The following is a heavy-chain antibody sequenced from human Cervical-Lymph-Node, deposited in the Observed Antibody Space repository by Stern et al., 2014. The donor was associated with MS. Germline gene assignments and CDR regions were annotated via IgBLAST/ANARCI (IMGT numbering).Heavy chain of an antibody. J-gene: IGHJ5*02. Sequence: QVHLQESGPGLVKPSQTLSLTCTVSGGSIISGDFYWSWIRQLPGKGLEWIGYIYYSGSTYYNPSLNSRVTISVDTANNQFSLKLSSVTAADTAVYHCARRAGGSDNYFDPWGQGTLVTVSS. CDR1: GGSIISGDFY. CDR2: IYYSGST. D-gene: IGHD4/OR15-4a*01. CDR3: ARRAGGSDNYFDP. V-gene: IGHV4-31*03.